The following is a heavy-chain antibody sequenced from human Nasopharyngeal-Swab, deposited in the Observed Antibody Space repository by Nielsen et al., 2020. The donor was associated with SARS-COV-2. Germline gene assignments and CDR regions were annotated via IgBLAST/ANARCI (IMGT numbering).Heavy chain of an antibody. D-gene: IGHD3-22*01. V-gene: IGHV3-30*02. CDR1: GFTFSSYA. CDR3: ARQDSSAYYYVFNY. CDR2: IRYDGSDY. Sequence: GESLKISCAASGFTFSSYAMNWVRQAPGKGLEWVAFIRYDGSDYYYADSVESRFTISRDNSKNTLYLQLNSLRAEDTAVYYCARQDSSAYYYVFNYWGQGTLVTSPQ. J-gene: IGHJ4*02.